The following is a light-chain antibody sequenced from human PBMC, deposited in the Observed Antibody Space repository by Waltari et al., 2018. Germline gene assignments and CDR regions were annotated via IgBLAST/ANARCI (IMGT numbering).Light chain of an antibody. V-gene: IGLV2-14*03. Sequence: QSAVTQPASVSGSPGQSLTFSCSGTTTDIGGHVYLSWYQQPPGKPPSLIIFDVTERPSGVSPRFSGSRTGNTASLTISGLQTDDEATYYCCAYTTSGTYVFGDGTEVTVL. J-gene: IGLJ1*01. CDR2: DVT. CDR1: TTDIGGHVY. CDR3: CAYTTSGTYV.